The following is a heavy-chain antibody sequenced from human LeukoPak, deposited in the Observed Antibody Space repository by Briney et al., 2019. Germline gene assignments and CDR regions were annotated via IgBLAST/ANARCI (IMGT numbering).Heavy chain of an antibody. CDR1: GYTFTSYG. CDR2: ISAYNGNT. CDR3: ARLDYDFWSGSHSPHNWFDP. V-gene: IGHV1-18*01. Sequence: ASVKVSCKASGYTFTSYGISWVRQAPGQGLEWMGWISAYNGNTNYAQKLQGRVTMTTDTSTSTAYMELRSLRSDDTAVYYCARLDYDFWSGSHSPHNWFDPWGQGTLVTVSS. D-gene: IGHD3-3*01. J-gene: IGHJ5*02.